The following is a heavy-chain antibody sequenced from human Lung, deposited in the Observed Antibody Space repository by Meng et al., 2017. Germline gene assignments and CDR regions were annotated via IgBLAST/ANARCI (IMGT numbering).Heavy chain of an antibody. J-gene: IGHJ4*02. CDR2: INPDGSDK. V-gene: IGHV3-7*04. CDR1: RLTFSNYW. Sequence: GGSLRLSCAASRLTFSNYWMNWVRQAPGKGLEWVANINPDGSDKYYVNSVKGRFTISRDNANNLLYLQMNSLRAEDTAVYYCGRGDPDYWGQGKLV. CDR3: GRGDPDY.